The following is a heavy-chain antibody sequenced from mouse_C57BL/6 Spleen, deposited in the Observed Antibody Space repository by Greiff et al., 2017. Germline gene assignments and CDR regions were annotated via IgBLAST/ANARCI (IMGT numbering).Heavy chain of an antibody. D-gene: IGHD2-2*01. CDR3: ARDGYYYAMDY. CDR2: ISDGGSYT. V-gene: IGHV5-4*01. Sequence: EVQGVESGGGLVKPGGSLKLSCAASGFTFSSYAMSWVRQTPEKRLEWVATISDGGSYTYYPDNVKGRFTISRDNAKNNLYLQMSHLKSEDTAMYYCARDGYYYAMDYWGQGTSVTVSS. CDR1: GFTFSSYA. J-gene: IGHJ4*01.